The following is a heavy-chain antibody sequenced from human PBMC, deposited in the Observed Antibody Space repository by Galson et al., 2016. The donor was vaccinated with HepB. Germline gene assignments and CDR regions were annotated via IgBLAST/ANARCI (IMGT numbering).Heavy chain of an antibody. V-gene: IGHV5-51*01. Sequence: QSGAEVKKPGESLKISCEVSGYSFIYNWIGWVRQMPGKGLEWMGIIYPDDSDTTYSPSFQGQVTISADKSINTAYLQWNSLKASDTAMYYCARRRTSGYYPWYFDLWGSGTLVIVTS. CDR3: ARRRTSGYYPWYFDL. CDR1: GYSFIYNW. D-gene: IGHD3-22*01. J-gene: IGHJ2*01. CDR2: IYPDDSDT.